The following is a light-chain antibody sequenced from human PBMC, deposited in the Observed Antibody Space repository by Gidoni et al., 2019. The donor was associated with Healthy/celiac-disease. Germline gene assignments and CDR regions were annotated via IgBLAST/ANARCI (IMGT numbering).Light chain of an antibody. V-gene: IGKV3-20*01. Sequence: EIVLTKSPGTLSLSPGERATLSCRASQSVSSSYLALYQQKPGQAPRLLIYGASSRATGIPDRFSGSGSGTDFTLTISRLEPEDFAVYYCQQYGSSPITFGGGTKVEIK. CDR3: QQYGSSPIT. CDR2: GAS. CDR1: QSVSSSY. J-gene: IGKJ4*01.